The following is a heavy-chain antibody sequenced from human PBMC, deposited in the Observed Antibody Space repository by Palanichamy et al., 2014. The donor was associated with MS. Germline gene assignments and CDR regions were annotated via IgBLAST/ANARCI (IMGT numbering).Heavy chain of an antibody. D-gene: IGHD6-19*01. CDR1: GGSFSGYY. CDR3: ARVGSGWYLDPFPRWERPSQTTTE. J-gene: IGHJ4*02. CDR2: INHSGST. V-gene: IGHV4-34*01. Sequence: QVQLQQRGAGLLKPSETLSLTCAVYGGSFSGYYWSWICQPPGKGLEWIGEINHSGSTNYNPSLKSRVTISVDTSKNQFSLKLSSVTAADTAVYYCARVGSGWYLDPFPRWERPSQTTTEWGQGTLVTVSS.